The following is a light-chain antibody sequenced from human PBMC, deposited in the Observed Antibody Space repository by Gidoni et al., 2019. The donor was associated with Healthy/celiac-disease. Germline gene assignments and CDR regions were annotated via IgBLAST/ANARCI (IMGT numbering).Light chain of an antibody. CDR2: KAS. V-gene: IGLV3-25*03. J-gene: IGLJ2*01. Sequence: SYELTQPPSVSVSLGQTARNTCSGDAFPKKYAYCYQQKPGQAPVLVIYKASERPSGIPERFSGSSSGTTVTLTISGVQAEDEAYYYCQSADSSGTYGDVVFGGGTKLPVL. CDR1: AFPKKY. CDR3: QSADSSGTYGDVV.